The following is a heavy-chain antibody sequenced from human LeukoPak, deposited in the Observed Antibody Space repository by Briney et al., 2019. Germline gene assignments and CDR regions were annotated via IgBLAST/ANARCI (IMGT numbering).Heavy chain of an antibody. CDR2: INHSGST. CDR1: GGSFSGYY. Sequence: SETLSLTCAVYGGSFSGYYWSWIRQPPGKGLEWIGEINHSGSTDYNPSLKSRVTISVDTSKNQLSLSLRSVTAADTAVYYCARGFYSASSFDYWGQGALVTVSS. V-gene: IGHV4-34*01. D-gene: IGHD2-21*01. J-gene: IGHJ4*02. CDR3: ARGFYSASSFDY.